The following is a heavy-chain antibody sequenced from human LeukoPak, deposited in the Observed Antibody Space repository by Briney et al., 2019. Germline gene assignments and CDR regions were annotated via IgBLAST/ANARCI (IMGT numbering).Heavy chain of an antibody. V-gene: IGHV1-2*02. CDR3: ARDGAEVYYYYYMDV. CDR2: INPNSGGT. D-gene: IGHD4/OR15-4a*01. Sequence: ASVKVSCKASGGTFSSYAISWVRQAPGQGLEWMGWINPNSGGTNYAQKFQGRVTMTRGTSISTAYMELSRLRSDDTAVYYCARDGAEVYYYYYMDVWGKGTTVTVSS. CDR1: GGTFSSYA. J-gene: IGHJ6*03.